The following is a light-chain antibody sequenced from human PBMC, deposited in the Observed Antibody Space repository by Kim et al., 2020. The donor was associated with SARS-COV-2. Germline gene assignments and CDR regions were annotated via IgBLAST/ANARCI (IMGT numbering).Light chain of an antibody. CDR2: GAS. CDR3: QQYGSSPGFT. CDR1: QSVSSSY. V-gene: IGKV3-20*01. Sequence: PGERATLSCSASQSVSSSYLAWYQQQPGQAPRLLIYGASSRATGIPDRFSGSGSGTDFTLTISRLEPEDFAVYYCQQYGSSPGFTFGGGTKVDIK. J-gene: IGKJ4*01.